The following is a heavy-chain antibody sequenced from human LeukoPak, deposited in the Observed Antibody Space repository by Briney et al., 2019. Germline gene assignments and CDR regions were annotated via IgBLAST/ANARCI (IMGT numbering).Heavy chain of an antibody. CDR3: ARREQWLDDAFDI. D-gene: IGHD6-19*01. Sequence: SETLSLTYTVSGGSISSYYWSWIRQPPGKGLEWIGYIYYSGSINYNPSLKSRVTISVDTSKNQFSLKLSSVTAADTAVYYCARREQWLDDAFDIWGQGTMVTVSS. V-gene: IGHV4-59*08. CDR2: IYYSGSI. J-gene: IGHJ3*02. CDR1: GGSISSYY.